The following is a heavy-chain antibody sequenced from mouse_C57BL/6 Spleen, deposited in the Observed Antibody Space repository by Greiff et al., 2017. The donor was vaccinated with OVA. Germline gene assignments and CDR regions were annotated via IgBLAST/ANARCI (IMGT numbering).Heavy chain of an antibody. CDR2: INPSSGYT. CDR1: GYTFTSYT. D-gene: IGHD2-4*01. Sequence: VQLQESGAELARPGASVKMSCKASGYTFTSYTMHWVKQRPGQGLEWIGYINPSSGYTKYNQKFKDKATLTADKSSSTAYMQLSSLTSEDSAVYYCARLGGNYDPWFAYWGQGTLVTVSA. CDR3: ARLGGNYDPWFAY. J-gene: IGHJ3*01. V-gene: IGHV1-4*01.